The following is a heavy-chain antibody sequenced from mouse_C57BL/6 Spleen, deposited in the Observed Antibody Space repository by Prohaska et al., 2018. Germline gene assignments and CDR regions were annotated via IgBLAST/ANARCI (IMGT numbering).Heavy chain of an antibody. J-gene: IGHJ4*01. V-gene: IGHV1-59*01. D-gene: IGHD4-1*01. CDR2: SDPSDSYT. CDR1: GYTFTSYW. Sequence: QVQLKQPGAELVRPGTSVKLSCKASGYTFTSYWMHWVKQRPGQGLEWIGVSDPSDSYTNYNQKFKGKATLTVDTSSSTAYMQLSSLTSEDYAVYYCARKSIWDDDYAMDYWGQGTSVTVSS. CDR3: ARKSIWDDDYAMDY.